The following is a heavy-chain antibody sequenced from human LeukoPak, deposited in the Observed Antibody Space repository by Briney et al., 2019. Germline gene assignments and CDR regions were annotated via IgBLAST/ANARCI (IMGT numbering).Heavy chain of an antibody. CDR1: GFTFSSYW. CDR3: AELGITMIGGV. Sequence: GGSLRLSCGASGFTFSSYWMHWVRQTPGKGLVWVSRIESDGSTIYADSVKGRFTISRDNAKNSLYLQMNSLRAEDTAVYYCAELGITMIGGVWGKGTTVTISS. J-gene: IGHJ6*04. V-gene: IGHV3-74*01. CDR2: IESDGST. D-gene: IGHD3-10*02.